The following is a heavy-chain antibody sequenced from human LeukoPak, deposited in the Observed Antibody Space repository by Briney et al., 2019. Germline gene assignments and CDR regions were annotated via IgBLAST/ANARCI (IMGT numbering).Heavy chain of an antibody. CDR3: ARVSSSWAVLDY. CDR1: GGSFSGYY. V-gene: IGHV4-34*01. Sequence: PSETLSLTCAVCGGSFSGYYWSWIRQPPGKGLEWIGEINHSGTTNYNPSLKSRVTISLDTSKNQFSLKLSSVTAADTAVYYCARVSSSWAVLDYWGQGTLVTVSS. J-gene: IGHJ4*02. D-gene: IGHD6-13*01. CDR2: INHSGTT.